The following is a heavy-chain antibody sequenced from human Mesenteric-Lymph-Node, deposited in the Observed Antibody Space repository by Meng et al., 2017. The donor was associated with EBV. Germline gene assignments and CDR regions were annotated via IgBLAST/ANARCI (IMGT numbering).Heavy chain of an antibody. J-gene: IGHJ4*02. D-gene: IGHD2-2*01. CDR3: ARFSSTSEVDY. CDR2: ISSTSYYI. CDR1: GFTFSSYK. V-gene: IGHV3-21*02. Sequence: EVQLVESGGGLVKPGWSLRLSCADSGFTFSSYKMHWVRQAPGKGLEWVSSISSTSYYIYYADSVQGRFTISRDNAENSLYLQMNSLRAEDTAVYYCARFSSTSEVDYWGQGTLVTVAS.